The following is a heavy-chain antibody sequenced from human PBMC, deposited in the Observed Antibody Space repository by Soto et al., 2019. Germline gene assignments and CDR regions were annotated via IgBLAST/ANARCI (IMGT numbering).Heavy chain of an antibody. CDR3: ARVGELGPHNY. D-gene: IGHD3-10*01. Sequence: QVQLVQSGAEVKKSGASVKISCKASGYTFTSYYIHWVRQAPGQGLEWMGIINPSDGRTTYAQGFQGRVTMTRDTSTSTGYMQLGSLRSEDTAVYYCARVGELGPHNYWGQGTLVTVSS. V-gene: IGHV1-46*01. J-gene: IGHJ4*02. CDR1: GYTFTSYY. CDR2: INPSDGRT.